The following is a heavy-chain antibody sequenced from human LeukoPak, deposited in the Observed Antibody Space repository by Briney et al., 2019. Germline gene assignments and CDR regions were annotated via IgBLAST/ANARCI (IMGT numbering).Heavy chain of an antibody. D-gene: IGHD3-22*01. CDR2: ISYDGSNK. CDR3: AKDRDSSGYYYLGADY. V-gene: IGHV3-30*18. Sequence: GGSLRLSCAASGFTFSSYGMHWVRPAPGKGLEWVAVISYDGSNKYYADSVKGRFTISRDNSKNTLYLQMNSLRAEDTAVYYCAKDRDSSGYYYLGADYWGQGTLVTVSS. J-gene: IGHJ4*02. CDR1: GFTFSSYG.